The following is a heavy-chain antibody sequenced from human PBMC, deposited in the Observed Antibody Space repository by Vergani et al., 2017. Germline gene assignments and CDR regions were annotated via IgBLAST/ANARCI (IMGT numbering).Heavy chain of an antibody. D-gene: IGHD6-19*01. Sequence: VQLVESGGGLVKPGGSLRLSCAASGFTFSSYSMNWVRQAPGKGLEWVSSISSSSSYIYYADSVKGRFTLSRDNAKNSLYLQMNSLRAEDTAVYYVAGYLSSGPYYCGMDVGSQGTTVTVSS. V-gene: IGHV3-21*01. CDR1: GFTFSSYS. CDR3: AGYLSSGPYYCGMDV. CDR2: ISSSSSYI. J-gene: IGHJ6*02.